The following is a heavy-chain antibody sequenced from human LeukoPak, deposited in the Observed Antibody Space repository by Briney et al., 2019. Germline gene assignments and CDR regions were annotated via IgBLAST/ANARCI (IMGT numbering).Heavy chain of an antibody. CDR1: GFTFSSYG. V-gene: IGHV3-30*18. Sequence: GRSLRLSCAASGFTFSSYGMHWVHQAPGKGLEWVAVISYDGSNKYYADSLKGRFTISRDNSKNTLYLQMNSLRAEDRAVYYCAKDLRVICSIGKYYDWVEPWGQGTLVTVSS. CDR3: AKDLRVICSIGKYYDWVEP. CDR2: ISYDGSNK. J-gene: IGHJ5*02. D-gene: IGHD3-22*01.